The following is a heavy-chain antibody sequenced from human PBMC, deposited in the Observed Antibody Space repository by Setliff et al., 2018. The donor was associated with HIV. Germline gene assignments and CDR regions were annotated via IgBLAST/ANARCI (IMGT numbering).Heavy chain of an antibody. CDR2: ISSSSTYI. D-gene: IGHD4-4*01. J-gene: IGHJ6*03. Sequence: PGGSLRLSCAASGFTFSRYSMSWVRQAPGKGLEWVSSISSSSTYIYYADSVKGRFTISRDNAKNSLYLQMNSLRAEDTAVYYCARVPWRGFYSNHVGPGYYYYYMDVWGKGTMVTVSS. V-gene: IGHV3-21*01. CDR1: GFTFSRYS. CDR3: ARVPWRGFYSNHVGPGYYYYYMDV.